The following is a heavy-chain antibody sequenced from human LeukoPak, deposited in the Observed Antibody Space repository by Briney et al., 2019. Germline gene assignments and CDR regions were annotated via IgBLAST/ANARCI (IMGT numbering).Heavy chain of an antibody. V-gene: IGHV4-39*01. Sequence: PSETLSLTCTVSGGSISSTTYYWGWIRQPPGKGLEWIGSSYYSGSTYYNPSLKSRVTISVDTSKNQFSLKLSSVTAADTAVYYCARHLLGYCSGGNCYYFDLWGQGTLVTVSS. CDR3: ARHLLGYCSGGNCYYFDL. CDR1: GGSISSTTYY. J-gene: IGHJ4*02. D-gene: IGHD2-15*01. CDR2: SYYSGST.